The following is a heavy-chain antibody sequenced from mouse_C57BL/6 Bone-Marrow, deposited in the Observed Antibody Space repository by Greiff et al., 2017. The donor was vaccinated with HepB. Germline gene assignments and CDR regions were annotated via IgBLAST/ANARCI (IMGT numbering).Heavy chain of an antibody. CDR2: IYPGDGDT. CDR1: GYAFSSSW. CDR3: ARAYGSSSYWYVDV. J-gene: IGHJ1*03. V-gene: IGHV1-82*01. Sequence: VQLQQSGPELVKPGASVKISCKASGYAFSSSWMNWVKQRPGKGLEWIGRIYPGDGDTNYNGKFKGKATLTADKASSTAYRQLSSLTSEDSAVYCCARAYGSSSYWYVDVWGTGTTVTVSS. D-gene: IGHD1-1*01.